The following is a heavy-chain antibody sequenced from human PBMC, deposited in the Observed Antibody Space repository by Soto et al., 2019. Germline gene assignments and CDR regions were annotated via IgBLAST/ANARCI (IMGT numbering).Heavy chain of an antibody. CDR1: GGSITPYS. Sequence: QVQLQESGPGLVKPSETLSLICTVSGGSITPYSWSWIRQPPGKGLEWIGYIYYSGGTNYYPSLKSRVTMSVDTSKNQFSLQLSSVTAADTAVYYCARGVRNRNGPKATPFEYWGRGTQVTVSS. V-gene: IGHV4-59*01. D-gene: IGHD1-1*01. CDR2: IYYSGGT. J-gene: IGHJ4*02. CDR3: ARGVRNRNGPKATPFEY.